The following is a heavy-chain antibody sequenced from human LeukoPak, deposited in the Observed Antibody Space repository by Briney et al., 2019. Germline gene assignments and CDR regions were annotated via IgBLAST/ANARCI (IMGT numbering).Heavy chain of an antibody. CDR1: GDSISSSNYF. Sequence: SETLSLTCTVSGDSISSSNYFWGWIRQPPGKGLEWIGSIYHTGSTYLNPSLKSRVTISVDTSRNQFSVNLNSVTSADTAVYYCATYCSVTNCYRRAFHIWGQGTLVIVSS. V-gene: IGHV4-39*01. D-gene: IGHD2-2*01. J-gene: IGHJ3*02. CDR3: ATYCSVTNCYRRAFHI. CDR2: IYHTGST.